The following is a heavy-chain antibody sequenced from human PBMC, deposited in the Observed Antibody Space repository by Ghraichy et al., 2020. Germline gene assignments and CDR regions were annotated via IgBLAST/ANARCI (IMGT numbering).Heavy chain of an antibody. Sequence: SETLSLTCAVSGYSISSGYYWGWIRQPPGKGLEWIGSIYHSGSTYYTPSLKSRVTISVDTSKNQFSLKLSSVTAADTAVYYCARGGGYYYDSSGYNNWFDPWGQGTLVTVSS. V-gene: IGHV4-38-2*01. D-gene: IGHD3-22*01. CDR2: IYHSGST. J-gene: IGHJ5*02. CDR3: ARGGGYYYDSSGYNNWFDP. CDR1: GYSISSGYY.